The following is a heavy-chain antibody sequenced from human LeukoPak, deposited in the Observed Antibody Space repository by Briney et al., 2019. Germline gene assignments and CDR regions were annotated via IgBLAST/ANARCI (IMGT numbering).Heavy chain of an antibody. J-gene: IGHJ6*02. CDR3: ARDWDHVTTGYYYYGMDV. D-gene: IGHD4-17*01. CDR2: INAGNGNT. CDR1: GYTFTSYA. Sequence: ASVKVSCKASGYTFTSYAMHWVRQAPGQRLEWMGWINAGNGNTKYSQKFQGRVTITRDTSASTAYMELSSLRSEDTAVYYCARDWDHVTTGYYYYGMDVWGQGTTVTVSS. V-gene: IGHV1-3*01.